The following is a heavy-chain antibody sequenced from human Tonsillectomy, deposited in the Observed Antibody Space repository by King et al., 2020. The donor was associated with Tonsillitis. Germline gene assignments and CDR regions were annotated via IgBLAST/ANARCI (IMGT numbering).Heavy chain of an antibody. V-gene: IGHV2-5*02. CDR2: IYWDDDK. Sequence: TLKESGPTLVKPTQTLTLTCTFSGFSLNTGGVGVAWIRQPPGKALEWLALIYWDDDKRYSPSLKSRLTITKDTSKNQVVLTMTNMDPVDTATYFCAHTDISGALGVTRNVSNWFDPWGQGTLVTVSA. D-gene: IGHD3-9*01. CDR1: GFSLNTGGVG. CDR3: AHTDISGALGVTRNVSNWFDP. J-gene: IGHJ5*02.